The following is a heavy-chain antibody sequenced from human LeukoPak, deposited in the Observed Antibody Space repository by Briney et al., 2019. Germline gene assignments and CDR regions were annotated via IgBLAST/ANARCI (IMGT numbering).Heavy chain of an antibody. J-gene: IGHJ4*02. CDR1: GSTFNNYW. Sequence: GGSLRLSCAVSGSTFNNYWMNWVRQAPGKGLEWVANIKQDGSEKYYVDSVKGRFTISRDNAKNSLYLQMNSLRAEDTAVYYCARDFDYWGQGTLVTVSS. CDR3: ARDFDY. CDR2: IKQDGSEK. V-gene: IGHV3-7*01.